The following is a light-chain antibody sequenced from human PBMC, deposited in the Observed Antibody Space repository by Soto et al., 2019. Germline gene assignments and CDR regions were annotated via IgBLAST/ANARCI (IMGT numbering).Light chain of an antibody. CDR1: SSNIGSNT. J-gene: IGLJ3*02. CDR2: SNN. CDR3: AAWDDSLNGYWV. V-gene: IGLV1-44*01. Sequence: QSVLTQPPSASGTPGQRVTISCSGSSSNIGSNTVNWYQQLPGTAPKLLIYSNNQRPSGVPDRFSGSKSGTSASLAISGLHSEDEADYYCAAWDDSLNGYWVFGGVTKLTVL.